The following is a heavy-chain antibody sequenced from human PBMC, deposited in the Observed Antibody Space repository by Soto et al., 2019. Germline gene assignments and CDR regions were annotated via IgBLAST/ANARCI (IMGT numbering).Heavy chain of an antibody. D-gene: IGHD3-22*01. CDR2: IYYSGNT. Sequence: SETLSLTCTVSGGSVSSGSYYWSWIRQPPGKGLEWIGYIYYSGNTNYNPSLKSRVTISVDTSKNQFSLKLSSVTAADTAVYYCARVAYYDGSDYSWGQGTLVTVSS. V-gene: IGHV4-61*01. J-gene: IGHJ1*01. CDR1: GGSVSSGSYY. CDR3: ARVAYYDGSDYS.